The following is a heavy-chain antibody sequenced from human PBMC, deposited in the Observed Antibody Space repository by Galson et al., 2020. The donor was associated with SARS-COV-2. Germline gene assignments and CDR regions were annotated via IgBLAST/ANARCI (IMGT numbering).Heavy chain of an antibody. V-gene: IGHV4-59*08. CDR3: ARGAINWGKFVS. CDR1: GGSISSYY. J-gene: IGHJ4*02. D-gene: IGHD7-27*01. Sequence: SETLSLTCTVSGGSISSYYWSWIRQPPGKGLEWIGYIYYSGSTNYNPSLKSRVPISVDTSKNQFSLKLSSVIDADTTVYYCARGAINWGKFVSWGQGTLVTVSS. CDR2: IYYSGST.